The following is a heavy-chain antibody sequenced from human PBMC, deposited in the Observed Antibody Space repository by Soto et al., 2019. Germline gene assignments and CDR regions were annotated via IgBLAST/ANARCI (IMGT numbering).Heavy chain of an antibody. CDR3: ARGRGGLHRPAELHS. D-gene: IGHD1-7*01. V-gene: IGHV4-34*01. J-gene: IGHJ4*02. CDR2: ISPGGST. Sequence: QVQLQQWGAGLLKPSETLSLTCAVYGGSFSGHYWSWIRQPPGKGLEWIGEISPGGSTNYKPSLQSRVTMSGDTSKTQFSLKRSAVTAADTAVYYCARGRGGLHRPAELHSWGQGTLVTVSS. CDR1: GGSFSGHY.